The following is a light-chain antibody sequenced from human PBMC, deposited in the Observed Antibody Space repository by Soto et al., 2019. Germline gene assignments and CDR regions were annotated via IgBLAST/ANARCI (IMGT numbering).Light chain of an antibody. V-gene: IGKV3-11*01. CDR3: QQRGNLYT. CDR1: QSVGDY. J-gene: IGKJ2*01. CDR2: DAS. Sequence: EIVLTQSPATLSLSLGERPTLSCRASQSVGDYLAWYQQQPGQPPRLLISDASNRAAGIPARFSGSGSGTDFTLTISSLEPEDFAVYYCQQRGNLYTFGQGTKLEIK.